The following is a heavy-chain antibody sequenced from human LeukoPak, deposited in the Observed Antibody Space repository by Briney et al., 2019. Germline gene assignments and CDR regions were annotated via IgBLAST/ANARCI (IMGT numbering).Heavy chain of an antibody. CDR1: GFTFSSYG. CDR3: AKDENPIVGATYFDY. J-gene: IGHJ4*02. V-gene: IGHV3-30*02. D-gene: IGHD1-26*01. CDR2: ILYDGSNK. Sequence: GGSLRLSCAASGFTFSSYGMHWVRQTPGKGLEWVAFILYDGSNKYFADSVKGRFTISRDISKNTLYLQMNSLRAEDTAVYYCAKDENPIVGATYFDYWGQGTLVTVSS.